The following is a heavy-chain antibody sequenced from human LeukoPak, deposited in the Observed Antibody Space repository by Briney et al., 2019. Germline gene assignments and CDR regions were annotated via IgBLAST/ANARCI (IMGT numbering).Heavy chain of an antibody. CDR1: GFTVSSNY. CDR3: ARGSGWYAEPLDY. J-gene: IGHJ4*02. D-gene: IGHD6-19*01. V-gene: IGHV3-66*01. Sequence: GGSLRLSCAASGFTVSSNYMSWVRQAPGKGLEWVSIIYSGGSTYYADSVKGRFTISRDNSKNTLYLQMNSLRAEDTAVYYCARGSGWYAEPLDYWGQGTLVTVSS. CDR2: IYSGGST.